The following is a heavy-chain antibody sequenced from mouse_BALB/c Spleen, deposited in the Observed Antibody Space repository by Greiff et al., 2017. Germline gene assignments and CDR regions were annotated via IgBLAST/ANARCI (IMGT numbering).Heavy chain of an antibody. D-gene: IGHD2-14*01. V-gene: IGHV5-4*02. CDR3: ARDRRYDDYAMDD. CDR1: GFTFSDYY. J-gene: IGHJ4*01. CDR2: ISDGGSYT. Sequence: EVQRVESGGGLVKPGGSLKLSCAASGFTFSDYYMYWVRQTPEKRLEWVATISDGGSYTYYPDSVKGRFTISRDNAKNNLYLQMSSLKSEDTAMYYCARDRRYDDYAMDDWGQGTSVTVSS.